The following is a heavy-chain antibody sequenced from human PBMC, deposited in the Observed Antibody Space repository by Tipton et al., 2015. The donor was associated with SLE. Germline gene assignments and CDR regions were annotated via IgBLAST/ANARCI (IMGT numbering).Heavy chain of an antibody. J-gene: IGHJ2*01. D-gene: IGHD4-17*01. CDR1: GGSISSNY. CDR3: ARVGDGDYAWDWYFDL. Sequence: TLSLTCSVSGGSISSNYWIWIRQPPGKGLEWIGYISYGGGTNYNPSLKSRVTMSVDTAKNQFSLRLSSVTAADTAVYYCARVGDGDYAWDWYFDLWGRGTLVTVSS. CDR2: ISYGGGT. V-gene: IGHV4-59*01.